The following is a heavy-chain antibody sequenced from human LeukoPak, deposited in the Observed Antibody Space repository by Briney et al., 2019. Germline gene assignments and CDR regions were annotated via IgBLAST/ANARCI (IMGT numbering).Heavy chain of an antibody. J-gene: IGHJ4*02. CDR1: GFTVSSSY. CDR2: IYSGGST. D-gene: IGHD3-22*01. Sequence: GGSLRLSCAASGFTVSSSYMSWVRQAPGKGLEWVSLIYSGGSTHYADSVKGRFTISRDTSKNTLYLQMNSLRAEDTALYYCARDTRDSSGYYYYFDNWGQGTLVTVSS. CDR3: ARDTRDSSGYYYYFDN. V-gene: IGHV3-66*02.